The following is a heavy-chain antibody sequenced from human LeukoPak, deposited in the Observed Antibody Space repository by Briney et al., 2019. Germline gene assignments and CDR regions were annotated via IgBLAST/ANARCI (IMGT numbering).Heavy chain of an antibody. D-gene: IGHD6-13*01. V-gene: IGHV3-23*01. CDR1: GFTFSSYA. Sequence: PGGSLRLSCAASGFTFSSYAMSWVRQAPGKGLEWVSAISGSGGSTYYADSVKGRFTISRDNSKNTLYLQMNSLRSDDTAVYYCARGIAAASGPFDYWGQGTLVTVSS. CDR3: ARGIAAASGPFDY. J-gene: IGHJ4*02. CDR2: ISGSGGST.